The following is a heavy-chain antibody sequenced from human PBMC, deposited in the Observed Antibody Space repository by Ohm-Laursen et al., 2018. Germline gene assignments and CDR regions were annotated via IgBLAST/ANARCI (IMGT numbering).Heavy chain of an antibody. CDR1: GFSFSSYW. J-gene: IGHJ3*01. D-gene: IGHD2/OR15-2a*01. CDR2: INRDGGSE. CDR3: SRDYLSI. V-gene: IGHV3-7*01. Sequence: GSLRLSCTASGFSFSSYWMAWVRQTPGEGLEWVANINRDGGSESYVDSVQGRFTISRDNAKNLLYLQMNNLRAKDTAMYYCSRDYLSIWGQGTLVTVSS.